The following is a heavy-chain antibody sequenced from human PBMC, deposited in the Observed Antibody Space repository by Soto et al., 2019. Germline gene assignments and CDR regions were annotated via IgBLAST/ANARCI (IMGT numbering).Heavy chain of an antibody. CDR2: INPKSGGT. CDR3: ATGPSPDCSNGVCSFFYNRDMEG. J-gene: IGHJ6*01. Sequence: ASVKVSCKASGYSFTDYHIHWVRQAPGQGLEWLGRINPKSGGTSTAQKFQGWVTMTRDRSISTVYMELTRLRSDDTAVYFCATGPSPDCSNGVCSFFYNRDMEGCEQGTRVTF. D-gene: IGHD2-8*01. CDR1: GYSFTDYH. V-gene: IGHV1-2*04.